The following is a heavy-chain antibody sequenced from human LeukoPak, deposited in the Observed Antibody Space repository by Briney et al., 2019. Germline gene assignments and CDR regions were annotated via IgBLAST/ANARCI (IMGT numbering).Heavy chain of an antibody. CDR1: GFTFSSYW. V-gene: IGHV3-7*01. Sequence: GGSLRLSCAASGFTFSSYWMGRVRQAPGKGLEWVASIQRDGSERYYVDSVKGRFTISRDNAENSLSLQMNSLRPEDTAVYYCARDGGLFGLLIAYYFDSWGQGTLVTVSS. J-gene: IGHJ4*02. CDR3: ARDGGLFGLLIAYYFDS. D-gene: IGHD3/OR15-3a*01. CDR2: IQRDGSER.